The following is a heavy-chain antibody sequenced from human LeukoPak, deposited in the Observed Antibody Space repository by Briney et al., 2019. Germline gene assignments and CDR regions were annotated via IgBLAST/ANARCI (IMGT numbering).Heavy chain of an antibody. CDR2: INPNSGGT. V-gene: IGHV1-2*06. CDR3: AREHLLRYFDWLSRGWSDP. D-gene: IGHD3-9*01. Sequence: GASVKVSCKASGYTFTGYYMHWVRQAPGQGLEWMGRINPNSGGTNYAQKFQGRVTMTRDTSISTAYMELSRLRSDDTAVYYCAREHLLRYFDWLSRGWSDPWGPGTLVTVSS. J-gene: IGHJ5*02. CDR1: GYTFTGYY.